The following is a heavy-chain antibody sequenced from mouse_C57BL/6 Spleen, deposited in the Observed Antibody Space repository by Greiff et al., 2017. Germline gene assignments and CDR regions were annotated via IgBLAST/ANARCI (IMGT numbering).Heavy chain of an antibody. CDR1: GFNIKNTY. V-gene: IGHV14-3*01. D-gene: IGHD2-1*01. CDR3: ARRGEYGTSWFAY. CDR2: IDPANGNT. Sequence: EVQGVESVAELVRPGASVKLSCTASGFNIKNTYMHWVKQRPEQGLEWIGRIDPANGNTKYAPKFQGKATITADTSSNTAYLQLSSLTSEDTAIYCCARRGEYGTSWFAYWGQGTLVTVSA. J-gene: IGHJ3*01.